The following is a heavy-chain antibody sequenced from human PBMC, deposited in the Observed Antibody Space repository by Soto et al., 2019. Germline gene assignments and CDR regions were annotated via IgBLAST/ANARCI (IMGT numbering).Heavy chain of an antibody. D-gene: IGHD3-22*01. CDR1: GFTFSSYG. V-gene: IGHV3-30*18. J-gene: IGHJ3*02. Sequence: GGSLRLSCAASGFTFSSYGMHWVRQVPGKGLEWVAVISYDGSNKYYADSVKGRFTISRDNSKNTLYLQMNSLRAEDTAVYYCAKSYSSGYYYYAFDIWGQGTMVTVSS. CDR3: AKSYSSGYYYYAFDI. CDR2: ISYDGSNK.